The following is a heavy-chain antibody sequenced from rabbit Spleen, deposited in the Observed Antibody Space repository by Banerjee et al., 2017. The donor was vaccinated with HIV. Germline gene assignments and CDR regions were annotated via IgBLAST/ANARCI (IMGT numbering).Heavy chain of an antibody. D-gene: IGHD1-1*01. V-gene: IGHV1S45*01. J-gene: IGHJ4*01. CDR2: INTYTDKG. CDR3: ARDLTAVIGWNFNL. Sequence: EQLEESGGDLVKPEGSLTLTCTASGFSFSSSHWICWVRQAPGKGLEWIACINTYTDKGVYATWAKGRFTISRTSSTTVTLQMTSLTAADTATYFCARDLTAVIGWNFNLWGQGTLVTVS. CDR1: GFSFSSSHW.